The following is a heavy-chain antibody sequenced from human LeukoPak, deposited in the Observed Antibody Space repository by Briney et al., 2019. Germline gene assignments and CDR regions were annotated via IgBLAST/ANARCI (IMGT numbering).Heavy chain of an antibody. CDR1: GYSFTSYW. CDR2: IYPGDSDT. CDR3: AATYCSSTSCRDAFDI. Sequence: GESLKISCKGSGYSFTSYWIGWVRQMPGKGLEGMGIIYPGDSDTRYSPSFQGQVTISADKSISTAYLQWSSLKASDTAMYYCAATYCSSTSCRDAFDIWGQGTMVTVSS. V-gene: IGHV5-51*01. D-gene: IGHD2-2*01. J-gene: IGHJ3*02.